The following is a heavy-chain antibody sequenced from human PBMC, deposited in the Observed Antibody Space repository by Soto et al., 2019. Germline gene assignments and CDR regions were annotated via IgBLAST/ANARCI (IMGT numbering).Heavy chain of an antibody. V-gene: IGHV3-23*01. CDR3: AKSPNPPITIFGVVPEGYFDY. J-gene: IGHJ4*02. D-gene: IGHD3-3*01. CDR1: GFTFSSYA. CDR2: ISGSGGST. Sequence: GGSLRLSCAASGFTFSSYAMSWVRQAPGKGLEWVSAISGSGGSTYYADSVKGRFTISRDNSKNTLYLQMNSLRAEDTAVYYCAKSPNPPITIFGVVPEGYFDYWGQGTLVTVSS.